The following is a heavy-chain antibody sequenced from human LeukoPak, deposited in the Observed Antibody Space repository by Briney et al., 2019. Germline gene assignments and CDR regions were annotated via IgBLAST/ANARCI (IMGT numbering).Heavy chain of an antibody. CDR3: AREENGGEYDDGFDI. Sequence: GGSLRLSCAASGFTVSSNYMYWVRQAPGKGLEWVSVIYSGGSTYYADSVKGRSTISRDNSKNTLYLQMNSLRAEDTAVYYCAREENGGEYDDGFDIWGQGTMVTVSS. J-gene: IGHJ3*02. CDR1: GFTVSSNY. V-gene: IGHV3-53*01. CDR2: IYSGGST. D-gene: IGHD4-17*01.